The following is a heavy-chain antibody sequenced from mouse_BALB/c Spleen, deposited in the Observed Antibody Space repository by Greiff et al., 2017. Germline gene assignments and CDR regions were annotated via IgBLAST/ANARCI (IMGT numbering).Heavy chain of an antibody. Sequence: EVKLMESGPGLVKPSQSLSLTCSVTGYSITSGYYWNWIRQFPGNKLEWMGYISYDGSNNYNPSLKNRISITRDTSKNQFFLKLNSVTTEDTATYYCARDGGLRRFAYWGQGTLVTGSA. CDR2: ISYDGSN. D-gene: IGHD2-4*01. CDR1: GYSITSGYY. V-gene: IGHV3-6*02. J-gene: IGHJ3*01. CDR3: ARDGGLRRFAY.